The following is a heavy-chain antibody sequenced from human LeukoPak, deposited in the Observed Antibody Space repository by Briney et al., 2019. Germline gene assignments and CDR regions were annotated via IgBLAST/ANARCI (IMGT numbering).Heavy chain of an antibody. CDR2: ITSGGST. CDR1: GFTFSSYA. D-gene: IGHD6-13*01. Sequence: PGGSLRLSSAASGFTFSSYAMSWVRQAPGKGLEWVSTITSGGSTYYADSVKGRFTISRDNSKNTLYLQMNRLRAEDTAVYYCAKGAATAGILDYWGQGTLVTVSS. V-gene: IGHV3-23*01. CDR3: AKGAATAGILDY. J-gene: IGHJ4*02.